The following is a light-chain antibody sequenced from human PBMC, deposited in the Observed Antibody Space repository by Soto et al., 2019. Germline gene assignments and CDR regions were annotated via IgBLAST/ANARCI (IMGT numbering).Light chain of an antibody. CDR1: QDIVAY. J-gene: IGKJ5*01. CDR3: QQAYSFPIT. Sequence: VQGTQSPSSVSASVGDRVTITCRASQDIVAYLAWYQHKPGRAPELLIRAASTLQSGVPSRFSGSGSGTDFTLTINSLQPEDFATYYCQQAYSFPITFGQGTRLEV. CDR2: AAS. V-gene: IGKV1D-12*01.